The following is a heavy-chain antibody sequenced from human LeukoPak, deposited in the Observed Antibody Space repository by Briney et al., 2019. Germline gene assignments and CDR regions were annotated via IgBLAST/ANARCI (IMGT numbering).Heavy chain of an antibody. CDR3: TSRDYYASTGYFPS. V-gene: IGHV4-30-2*01. CDR1: GGSIRSGGYS. CDR2: IYHSGST. D-gene: IGHD3-22*01. Sequence: SSETLSLTCAVSGGSIRSGGYSWSWIRQPPGKGLEWIGYIYHSGSTYYNPSLKSRVTISVDRSKNQFSLELSSVTAADTAVYFCTSRDYYASTGYFPSWGQGTLVTVSS. J-gene: IGHJ5*02.